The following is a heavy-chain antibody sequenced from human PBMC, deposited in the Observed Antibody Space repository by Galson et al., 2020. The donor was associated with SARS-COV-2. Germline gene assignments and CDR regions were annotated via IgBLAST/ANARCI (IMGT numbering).Heavy chain of an antibody. CDR1: GFTFSSYT. V-gene: IGHV3-21*01. J-gene: IGHJ6*03. CDR2: ITTSSTYI. Sequence: GESLKISCAASGFTFSSYTMNWVRQAPGKGLEWVSSITTSSTYINYADSVKGRFTISRDNAKNSLYLQMNSLRAGDTAVYFCARTGTPHYYYSYYMDVWGKGTTVTVSS. D-gene: IGHD6-13*01. CDR3: ARTGTPHYYYSYYMDV.